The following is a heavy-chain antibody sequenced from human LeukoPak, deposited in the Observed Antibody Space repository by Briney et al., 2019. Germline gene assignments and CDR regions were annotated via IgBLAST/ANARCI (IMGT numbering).Heavy chain of an antibody. CDR1: GFTFSSYA. V-gene: IGHV3-23*01. J-gene: IGHJ4*02. CDR3: ARNSGSNPFDY. Sequence: GGSLRLSCAASGFTFSSYAMSWVRQAPGKGLEWVSAISGSGGSTYYADSVKGRFTISRDNSKNSVYLQTNSLRVEDTAVYYCARNSGSNPFDYWGQGTLVTVSS. D-gene: IGHD1-26*01. CDR2: ISGSGGST.